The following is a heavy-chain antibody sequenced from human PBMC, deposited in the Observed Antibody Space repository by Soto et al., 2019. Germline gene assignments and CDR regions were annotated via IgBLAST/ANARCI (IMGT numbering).Heavy chain of an antibody. V-gene: IGHV3-30-3*01. D-gene: IGHD2-2*01. CDR3: GRCTSTSCHLGSDY. CDR1: GFTFSSYA. J-gene: IGHJ4*02. Sequence: GGSLRLSCAASGFTFSSYAMNWVRQAPGKGLEWVALISYDGSNKYYADSVKGRFTISRXXXXXXXXXXXXXXXXXXXXXYYCGRCTSTSCHLGSDYWGQGTLVTVSS. CDR2: ISYDGSNK.